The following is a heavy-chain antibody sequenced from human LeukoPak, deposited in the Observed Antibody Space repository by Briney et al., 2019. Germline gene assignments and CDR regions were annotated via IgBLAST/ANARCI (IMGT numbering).Heavy chain of an antibody. CDR3: ARYSGYDSPHFSYYYYGMDV. V-gene: IGHV4-38-2*02. J-gene: IGHJ6*02. Sequence: SETLSLTCTVSGYSISSGYYWGWIRQPPGKGLEWIGSIYHSGSTYYNPSLKSRVTISVDTSKNQFSLKLSSVTAADTAVYYCARYSGYDSPHFSYYYYGMDVWGQGTTVTVSS. CDR1: GYSISSGYY. D-gene: IGHD5-12*01. CDR2: IYHSGST.